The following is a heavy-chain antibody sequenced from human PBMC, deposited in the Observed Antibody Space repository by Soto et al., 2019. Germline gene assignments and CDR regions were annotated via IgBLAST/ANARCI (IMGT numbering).Heavy chain of an antibody. CDR3: ARMDHNYYYYSLDV. J-gene: IGHJ6*02. Sequence: GGSLRLSCAASGFTFSSYWMNWVRQAPGKGLEWVANIKQDGSEKYYVDSVQGRFTISRDNAKNSLYLQMDSLRVEDTAVFFCARMDHNYYYYSLDVWGQGTTVTVSS. V-gene: IGHV3-7*01. CDR2: IKQDGSEK. CDR1: GFTFSSYW.